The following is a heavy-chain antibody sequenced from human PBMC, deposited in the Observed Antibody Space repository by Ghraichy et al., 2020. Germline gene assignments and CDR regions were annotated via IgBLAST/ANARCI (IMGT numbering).Heavy chain of an antibody. CDR2: ISYDGKNS. J-gene: IGHJ1*01. V-gene: IGHV3-30*18. Sequence: LNISCAAFGFTFRNFGMYWVRQAPGKGLECVAIISYDGKNSFYADSVKGRFTISRDNSKNTLYLQMNSLRGDDTAVYYCAKANFRWAYLQHWGQGALVTVSS. D-gene: IGHD1-26*01. CDR1: GFTFRNFG. CDR3: AKANFRWAYLQH.